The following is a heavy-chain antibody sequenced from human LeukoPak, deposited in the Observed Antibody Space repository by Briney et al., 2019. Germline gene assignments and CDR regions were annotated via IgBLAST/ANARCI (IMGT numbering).Heavy chain of an antibody. D-gene: IGHD2-2*01. Sequence: SVKVSCKASGGTFSSYAISWVRQAPGQGLEWMGRIIPILGIANYAQKFQGRVTITADKSTSTAYMELSSLRSEDTAVYYCAGWRDCSSTSCYVRGGIYYYYGMDVWGQGTTVTVSS. J-gene: IGHJ6*02. V-gene: IGHV1-69*04. CDR2: IIPILGIA. CDR1: GGTFSSYA. CDR3: AGWRDCSSTSCYVRGGIYYYYGMDV.